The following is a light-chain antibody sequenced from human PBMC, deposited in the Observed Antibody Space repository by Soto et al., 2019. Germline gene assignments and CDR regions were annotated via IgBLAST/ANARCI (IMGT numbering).Light chain of an antibody. J-gene: IGLJ2*01. V-gene: IGLV2-14*01. Sequence: QSVLTQPASVSGSPGQSITISCTGTSSDVGGYNYVSWYQQHPGKAPKLMIYDVSNRPSGVSNRFSGSKSGSTASLTISGLQAEDEADYYCSSYTSSSTVVFGGRTKLTVL. CDR2: DVS. CDR3: SSYTSSSTVV. CDR1: SSDVGGYNY.